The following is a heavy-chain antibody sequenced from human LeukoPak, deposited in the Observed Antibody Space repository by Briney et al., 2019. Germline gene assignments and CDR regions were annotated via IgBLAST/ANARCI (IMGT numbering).Heavy chain of an antibody. D-gene: IGHD6-13*01. CDR1: GYSISSGYY. Sequence: SETLSLTCTVSGYSISSGYYWGWIRQPPGKGLEWIGSIYHSGSTYYNPSLKSRVTISVDTSKNQFSLKLSSVTAADTAVYYCARGGVYSSSWSYWGQGTLVTVSS. CDR2: IYHSGST. V-gene: IGHV4-38-2*02. CDR3: ARGGVYSSSWSY. J-gene: IGHJ4*02.